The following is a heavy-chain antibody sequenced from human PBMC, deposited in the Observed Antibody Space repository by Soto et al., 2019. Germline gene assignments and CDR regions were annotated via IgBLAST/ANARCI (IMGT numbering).Heavy chain of an antibody. CDR1: GFTFSDYA. V-gene: IGHV3-30*04. D-gene: IGHD6-19*01. Sequence: VQLVESGGGVVQPGRSLRLSCAASGFTFSDYAMHWVRQAPGKGLEWVAVVSHDGRNTHYADSVKGLFTISRDSSKNTISLEMTSLRAEDTADYYCAKGGRQWLVTSDFNYWGQGALVTVSS. J-gene: IGHJ4*02. CDR3: AKGGRQWLVTSDFNY. CDR2: VSHDGRNT.